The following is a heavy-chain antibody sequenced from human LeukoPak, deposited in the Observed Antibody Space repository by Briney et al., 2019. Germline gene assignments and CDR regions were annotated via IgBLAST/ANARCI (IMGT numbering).Heavy chain of an antibody. CDR3: ASSSRGTLDY. CDR1: GFTFSSYS. CDR2: ISSSSSYI. Sequence: SGGSLRLSCAASGFTFSSYSMNWVRRAPGKGLEWVSSISSSSSYIYYADSVKGRFTISRDNAKNSLYLQMNSLRAEDTAVYYCASSSRGTLDYWGQGTLVTVSS. V-gene: IGHV3-21*01. J-gene: IGHJ4*02. D-gene: IGHD6-6*01.